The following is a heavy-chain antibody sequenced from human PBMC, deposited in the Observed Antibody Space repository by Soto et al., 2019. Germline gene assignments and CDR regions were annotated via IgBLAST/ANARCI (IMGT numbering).Heavy chain of an antibody. CDR1: GYTFTSYY. V-gene: IGHV1-46*01. J-gene: IGHJ5*02. Sequence: ASVKVSCKASGYTFTSYYMHWVRQAPGQGLEWMGIINPSGGSTSYAQKFQGRVTMTRDTSTSTVYMELSSLRSEDTAVYYCARVSVGATRYNWFDPWGQGTLVTVPS. CDR3: ARVSVGATRYNWFDP. D-gene: IGHD1-26*01. CDR2: INPSGGST.